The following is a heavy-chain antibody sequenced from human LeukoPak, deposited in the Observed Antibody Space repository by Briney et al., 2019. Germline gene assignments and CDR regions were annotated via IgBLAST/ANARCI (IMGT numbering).Heavy chain of an antibody. J-gene: IGHJ2*01. CDR2: IYYSGST. D-gene: IGHD1-26*01. Sequence: PSETLSLTCTVSGSSISSYYWSWIRQPPGKGLEWMGYIYYSGSTNYKPSPKRRVTISEETSKNESSLKLSSVTAADTAVYYCARARGSYFPGWYFDLWGRGTLVTVSS. V-gene: IGHV4-59*01. CDR3: ARARGSYFPGWYFDL. CDR1: GSSISSYY.